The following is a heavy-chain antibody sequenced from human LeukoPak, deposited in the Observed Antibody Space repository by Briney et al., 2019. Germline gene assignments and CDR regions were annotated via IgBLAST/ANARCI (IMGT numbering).Heavy chain of an antibody. J-gene: IGHJ4*02. CDR2: ISYDGNNK. D-gene: IGHD3-3*01. CDR3: ARDTATDLEYYFDY. V-gene: IGHV3-30*04. CDR1: GFTFSSYA. Sequence: GGSLRLSCAASGFTFSSYAMSWVRQAPGKGLEWVAVISYDGNNKYYADSVKGRFTISRDNSKNTLYLQMNSLRAEDTAVYYCARDTATDLEYYFDYWGQGTLVTVSS.